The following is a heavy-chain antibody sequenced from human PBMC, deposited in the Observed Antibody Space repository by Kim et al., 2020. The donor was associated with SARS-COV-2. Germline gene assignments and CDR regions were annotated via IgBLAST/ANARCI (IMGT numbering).Heavy chain of an antibody. CDR1: GFTFSSYG. D-gene: IGHD5-18*01. Sequence: GGSLRLSCAASGFTFSSYGMHWVRQAPGKGLEWVAVISYDGSNKYYADSVKGRFTISRDNSKNTLYLQMNSLRAEDTAVYYCAKADPSSAMVTGLDYWGQGTMVTVSS. V-gene: IGHV3-30*18. J-gene: IGHJ4*02. CDR2: ISYDGSNK. CDR3: AKADPSSAMVTGLDY.